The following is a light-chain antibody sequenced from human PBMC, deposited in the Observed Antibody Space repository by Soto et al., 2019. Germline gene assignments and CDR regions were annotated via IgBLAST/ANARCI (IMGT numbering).Light chain of an antibody. CDR3: CSYAGSSDV. V-gene: IGLV2-23*01. CDR1: SSDVGSYNL. J-gene: IGLJ1*01. CDR2: EGS. Sequence: QSVLTQPASVSGSPGQWITISCTGTSSDVGSYNLVSWYQQHPGKAPKLMIYEGSKRPSGVSNRFSGSKSGNTASLTISGLQAEDEADYYCCSYAGSSDVFGTGTKVTVL.